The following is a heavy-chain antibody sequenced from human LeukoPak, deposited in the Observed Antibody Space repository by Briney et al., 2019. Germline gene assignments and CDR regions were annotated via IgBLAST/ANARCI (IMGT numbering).Heavy chain of an antibody. J-gene: IGHJ5*02. Sequence: GGSLRLYCAASGFTFDDYAMHWVRQAPGKGLEWVSGISWNSGSIGYADSVKGRFTISRDNAKNSLYLQMNSLRAEDTALYYCAKGGPFGDNWFDPWGQGTLVTVSS. CDR3: AKGGPFGDNWFDP. CDR2: ISWNSGSI. D-gene: IGHD3-3*01. CDR1: GFTFDDYA. V-gene: IGHV3-9*01.